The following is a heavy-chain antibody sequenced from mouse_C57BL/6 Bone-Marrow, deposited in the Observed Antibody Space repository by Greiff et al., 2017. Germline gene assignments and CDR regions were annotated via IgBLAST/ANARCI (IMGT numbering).Heavy chain of an antibody. CDR2: IHPNSGST. Sequence: QVQLKESGAELVKPGASVKLSCKASGYTFTSYWMHWVKQRPGQGLEWIGMIHPNSGSTNYNEKFKSKATLTVDKSSSTAYMQLSSLTSEDSAVYYCARGRRRWYFDVWGTGTTVTVSS. CDR3: ARGRRRWYFDV. CDR1: GYTFTSYW. J-gene: IGHJ1*03. V-gene: IGHV1-64*01.